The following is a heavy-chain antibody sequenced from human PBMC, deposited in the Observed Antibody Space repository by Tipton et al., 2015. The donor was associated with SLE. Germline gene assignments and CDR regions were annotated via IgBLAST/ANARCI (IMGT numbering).Heavy chain of an antibody. CDR2: IYNSGST. V-gene: IGHV4-59*08. D-gene: IGHD1-26*01. J-gene: IGHJ5*02. Sequence: TLSLTCTVSGDSISSYYYTWIRQSPGKGLEWIGYIYNSGSTYYNPSLKSRVTISVDTSKNQFSLKLSSVTAADTAVYYCARRVWSGNWFDPWGQGTLVTVSS. CDR3: ARRVWSGNWFDP. CDR1: GDSISSYY.